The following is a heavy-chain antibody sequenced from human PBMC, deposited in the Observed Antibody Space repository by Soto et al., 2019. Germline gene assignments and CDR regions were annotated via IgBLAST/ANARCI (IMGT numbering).Heavy chain of an antibody. CDR1: GFTVSSNY. J-gene: IGHJ4*02. Sequence: GGSLRLSCAASGFTVSSNYMSWVRQAPGKGLEWVSVIYNDGSGGSTYYADSVKGRFTISRDNSKNTLYLQMNSLRAEDTAVYYCAKDPSGKQWLVNYFDYWGQGTLVTVSS. CDR3: AKDPSGKQWLVNYFDY. V-gene: IGHV3-66*01. D-gene: IGHD6-19*01. CDR2: IYNDGSGGST.